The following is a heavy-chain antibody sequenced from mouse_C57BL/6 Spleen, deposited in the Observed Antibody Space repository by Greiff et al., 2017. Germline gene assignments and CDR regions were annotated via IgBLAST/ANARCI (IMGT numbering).Heavy chain of an antibody. Sequence: QVQLQQPGAELVRPGTSVKLSCKASGYTFTSYWMHWVKQRPGQGLEWIGVIDPSDSYTNYNQKFKGKATLTVDTSSSTAYMQLSSLTSEDSAFYYCARVSDTGYAMDYWGQGTSVTVSS. CDR2: IDPSDSYT. V-gene: IGHV1-59*01. CDR1: GYTFTSYW. CDR3: ARVSDTGYAMDY. D-gene: IGHD6-2*01. J-gene: IGHJ4*01.